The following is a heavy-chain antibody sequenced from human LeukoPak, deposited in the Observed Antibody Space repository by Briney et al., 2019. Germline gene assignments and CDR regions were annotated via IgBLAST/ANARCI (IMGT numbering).Heavy chain of an antibody. J-gene: IGHJ4*02. Sequence: PGGSLRLSCAASGFTFSSYAMHWVRQAPGKGLEWVAVISYDGSNKYYADSVKGRFTISRDNSKNTLYLQMNSLRAEDTAVYYCAKGPPPYYDYVWGSYRDAIDYWGQGTLVTVSS. V-gene: IGHV3-30*04. CDR2: ISYDGSNK. CDR3: AKGPPPYYDYVWGSYRDAIDY. D-gene: IGHD3-16*02. CDR1: GFTFSSYA.